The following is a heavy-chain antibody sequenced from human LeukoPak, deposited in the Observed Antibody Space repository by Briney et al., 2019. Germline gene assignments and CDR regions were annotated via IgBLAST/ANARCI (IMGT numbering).Heavy chain of an antibody. D-gene: IGHD5-12*01. Sequence: GGSLRLSCAASGFTFSSYSMNWVRQAPGKGLEWVSYISSSSSTIYYADSVKGRFTISRDNSKNTLYLQMNSLRAEDTAVYYCARGDVYSGYDYNWGQGTLVTVSS. V-gene: IGHV3-48*01. CDR3: ARGDVYSGYDYN. J-gene: IGHJ4*02. CDR1: GFTFSSYS. CDR2: ISSSSSTI.